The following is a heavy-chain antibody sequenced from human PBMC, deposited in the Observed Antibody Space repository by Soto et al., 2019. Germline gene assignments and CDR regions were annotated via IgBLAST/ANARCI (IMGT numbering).Heavy chain of an antibody. CDR3: VRGYHYFDN. CDR2: INSDGSSI. Sequence: PGGSLRLSCAASGFTFSNSWMYWVRQAPGKGPAWVSRINSDGSSITYADSVKGRFTVSRDNAKNTLYLQMNSLRAEDTAVYFCVRGYHYFDNCGQGT. J-gene: IGHJ4*02. CDR1: GFTFSNSW. V-gene: IGHV3-74*01. D-gene: IGHD1-26*01.